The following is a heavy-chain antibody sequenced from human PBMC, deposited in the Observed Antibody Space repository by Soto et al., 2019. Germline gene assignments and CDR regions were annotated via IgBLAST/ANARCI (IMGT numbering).Heavy chain of an antibody. D-gene: IGHD2-21*02. V-gene: IGHV1-69*13. CDR1: GGTFSSYA. J-gene: IGHJ6*02. Sequence: GASVKVSCKASGGTFSSYAISWVRQAPGQGLEWMGGIIPIFGTANYAQKFQGRVTITADESTSTAYMELSSLRSEDTAVYYCARAMGGDNYYYYGMDFWGQGTTVTVSS. CDR2: IIPIFGTA. CDR3: ARAMGGDNYYYYGMDF.